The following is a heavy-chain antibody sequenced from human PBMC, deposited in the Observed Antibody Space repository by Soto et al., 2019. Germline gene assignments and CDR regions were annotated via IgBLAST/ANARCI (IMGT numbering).Heavy chain of an antibody. CDR2: ISSSSISI. CDR1: GFTFRRYD. D-gene: IGHD3-9*01. CDR3: ARLYDVLTNGMDV. V-gene: IGHV3-21*01. Sequence: EVQLEESGGGLVKPGGSLRLSCAASGFTFRRYDMNWVRQAPGKGLEWVSSISSSSISIHYGDSVKGRFTISRDNARNLLYLQMHILRAEDTSVYFCARLYDVLTNGMDVWGQGTTVTVS. J-gene: IGHJ6*02.